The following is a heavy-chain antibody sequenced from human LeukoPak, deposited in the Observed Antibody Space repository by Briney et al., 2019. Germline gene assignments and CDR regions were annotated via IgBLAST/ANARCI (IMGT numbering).Heavy chain of an antibody. CDR1: GFPFSDYV. J-gene: IGHJ4*02. Sequence: HPGGSLRLSCAASGFPFSDYVMHWVRQAPGKGLEWVSVIRYDGNNKYYADSVKGRFTISRDNSKNTLYLQMNSLESEDTAVYYCAKDRWGAVASFDYWGQGTLVTVSS. V-gene: IGHV3-30*02. D-gene: IGHD6-19*01. CDR2: IRYDGNNK. CDR3: AKDRWGAVASFDY.